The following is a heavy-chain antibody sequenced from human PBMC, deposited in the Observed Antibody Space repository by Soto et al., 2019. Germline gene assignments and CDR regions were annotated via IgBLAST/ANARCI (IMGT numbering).Heavy chain of an antibody. J-gene: IGHJ4*02. D-gene: IGHD5-18*01. V-gene: IGHV3-33*01. CDR1: GFTFSSYG. CDR2: IWYDGSNK. Sequence: GGSLRLSCAASGFTFSSYGMHWVRQAPGKGLEWVAVIWYDGSNKYYADSVKGRFTISRDNSKNTLYLQMNSLRAEDTAVYYCARDGRSYGPEDLDYWGQGTLVTVSS. CDR3: ARDGRSYGPEDLDY.